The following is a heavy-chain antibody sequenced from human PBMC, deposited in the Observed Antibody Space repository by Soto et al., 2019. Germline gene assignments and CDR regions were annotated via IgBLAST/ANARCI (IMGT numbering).Heavy chain of an antibody. V-gene: IGHV5-51*01. CDR1: GYSFIRYW. J-gene: IGHJ4*02. CDR3: ARTRIAAFFFDY. D-gene: IGHD6-6*01. CDR2: IYPGDSYT. Sequence: GESLKISCKGSGYSFIRYWIGWVRQMPRKGLEWMGRIYPGDSYTKYSPSFQGHVTISVDKSISTAYLQWSSLKASDTAMYYCARTRIAAFFFDYWGQGTLVTVSS.